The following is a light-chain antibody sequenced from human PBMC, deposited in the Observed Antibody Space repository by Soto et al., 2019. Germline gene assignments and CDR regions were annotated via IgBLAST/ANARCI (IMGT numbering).Light chain of an antibody. Sequence: QSALTQPRSVSGSPGQSVTISCTGTSSDVGGYNFVSWYQHYPGKAPKLMLYDVSKRPSGVPDRFSGSKSGSTASLTISGLQAEDEADYYGCSYAGSYTLVFGGGTKLTVL. CDR3: CSYAGSYTLV. J-gene: IGLJ3*02. V-gene: IGLV2-11*01. CDR1: SSDVGGYNF. CDR2: DVS.